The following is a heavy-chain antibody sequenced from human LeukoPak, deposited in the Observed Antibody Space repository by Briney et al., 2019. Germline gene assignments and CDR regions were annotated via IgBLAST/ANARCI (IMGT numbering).Heavy chain of an antibody. CDR3: ARGVRYFDWSPNFDY. V-gene: IGHV1-18*01. CDR1: GYTFTSYG. Sequence: PPASVKVSCKASGYTFTSYGISWVRQAPGQGLEWMGWISAYNGNTNYAQKLQGRVTMTTDTSTSTAHMELRSLRSDDTAVYYCARGVRYFDWSPNFDYWGQGTLVTVSS. CDR2: ISAYNGNT. J-gene: IGHJ4*02. D-gene: IGHD3-9*01.